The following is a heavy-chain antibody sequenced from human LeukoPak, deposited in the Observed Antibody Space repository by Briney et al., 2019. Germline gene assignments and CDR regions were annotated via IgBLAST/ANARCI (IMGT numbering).Heavy chain of an antibody. CDR3: ADASPSYDYVWGSYASY. Sequence: GALRLSCAASGFTFSSYAMSWVRQAPGKGLEWVSAISGSGGSTYYADSVKGRFTISRDNSKNTLYLQMNSLRAEDTAVYYCADASPSYDYVWGSYASYWDQGTLVTVSS. D-gene: IGHD3-16*01. CDR1: GFTFSSYA. V-gene: IGHV3-23*01. J-gene: IGHJ4*02. CDR2: ISGSGGST.